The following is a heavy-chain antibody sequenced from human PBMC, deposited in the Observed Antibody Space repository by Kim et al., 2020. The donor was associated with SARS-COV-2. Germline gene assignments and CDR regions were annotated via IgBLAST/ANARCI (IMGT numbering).Heavy chain of an antibody. J-gene: IGHJ2*01. CDR2: TYYRSKWYN. CDR3: ARSEGYFNL. V-gene: IGHV6-1*01. Sequence: SQTLSLTCAISGDSVSSNSAAWNWIRQSPSRGLEWLGRTYYRSKWYNGYALAVKSRITINPDTSKNQFSLQLNSVTRVDTAVYFCARSEGYFNLWGRGNLVTVSS. CDR1: GDSVSSNSAA.